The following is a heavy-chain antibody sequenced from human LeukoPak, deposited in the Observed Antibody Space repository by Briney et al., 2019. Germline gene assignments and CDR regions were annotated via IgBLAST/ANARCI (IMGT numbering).Heavy chain of an antibody. J-gene: IGHJ5*02. CDR1: GYTFTVYY. CDR3: ARALTATVTTSWSGP. CDR2: INPNRGDT. Sequence: SVNLSYKSSGYTFTVYYMHGVRHPPAQGLEWGGGINPNRGDTNCTHKSQGRVTMTRDTPNSRAYGELSRLRSDDTAVYYCARALTATVTTSWSGPWGPGTLVAASS. D-gene: IGHD4-17*01. V-gene: IGHV1-2*07.